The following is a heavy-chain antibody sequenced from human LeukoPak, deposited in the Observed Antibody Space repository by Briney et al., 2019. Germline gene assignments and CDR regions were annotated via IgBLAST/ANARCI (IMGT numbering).Heavy chain of an antibody. V-gene: IGHV3-23*01. CDR2: ISGSGGST. J-gene: IGHJ4*02. Sequence: GGSLRLSCAASGFTFSSYAMSWVRQAPGKGLEWVSAISGSGGSTYYADSVKGRFTISRDNSKNTLYLQMNSLRAEDTAVYYCAKVPFSDIVAMAWSYWGQGTLVTVSS. CDR1: GFTFSSYA. D-gene: IGHD5-12*01. CDR3: AKVPFSDIVAMAWSY.